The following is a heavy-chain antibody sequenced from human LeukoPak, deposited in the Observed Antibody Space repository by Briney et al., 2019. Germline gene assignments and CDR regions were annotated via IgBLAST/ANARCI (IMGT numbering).Heavy chain of an antibody. D-gene: IGHD5-18*01. CDR3: ARESGPILGLWAPVDY. CDR1: GYTFTSYA. J-gene: IGHJ4*02. Sequence: GTSVKVSCKASGYTFTSYAMNWVRQAPGQGLEWMGWINTNTGNPTYAQGFTGRFVFSLDTSVSTAYLQISSLKAEDTAIYYCARESGPILGLWAPVDYWGQGTLVTVSS. CDR2: INTNTGNP. V-gene: IGHV7-4-1*02.